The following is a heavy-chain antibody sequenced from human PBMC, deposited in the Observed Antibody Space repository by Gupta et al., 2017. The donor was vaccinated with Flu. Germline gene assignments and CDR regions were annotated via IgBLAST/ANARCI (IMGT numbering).Heavy chain of an antibody. Sequence: EVRLVESGGGLVQPGGSLRLSCVVSGFTFSEHYMDWIRQAPGKGLEWVGRIRNKANSYTTEYAASVKDRFTITGDDSKDSLYLQMNSLNNGDTAVYYCSRGETGPSPPGRNDCWGQGTLVTVSS. V-gene: IGHV3-72*01. CDR1: GFTFSEHY. CDR3: SRGETGPSPPGRNDC. CDR2: IRNKANSYTT. D-gene: IGHD2-8*02. J-gene: IGHJ4*02.